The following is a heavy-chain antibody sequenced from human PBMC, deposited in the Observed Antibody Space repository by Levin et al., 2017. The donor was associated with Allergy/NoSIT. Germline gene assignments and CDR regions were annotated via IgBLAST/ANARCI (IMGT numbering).Heavy chain of an antibody. CDR2: ITPLFGTT. CDR3: AREGNRGSYFY. V-gene: IGHV1-69*13. CDR1: GGTISTYT. J-gene: IGHJ4*02. D-gene: IGHD1-26*01. Sequence: SVKVSCKASGGTISTYTFAWVRQAPGQGLEWMGGITPLFGTTNYAQKFQGRVTITADESTSTAYMELNSLTSEDTALYYCAREGNRGSYFYWGQGTLVTVSS.